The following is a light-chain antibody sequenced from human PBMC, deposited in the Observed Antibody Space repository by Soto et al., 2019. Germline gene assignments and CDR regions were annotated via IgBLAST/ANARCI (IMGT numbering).Light chain of an antibody. J-gene: IGKJ4*01. CDR3: QQRSNWPLT. V-gene: IGKV3-11*01. Sequence: IVLTQSPATLSLYPGERATLSCRAIQSFSSYLAWYQQKPGQAPRLLIYDASNRATGIPARFSGSGSGTDFPLTVSSLDPEDFAVYYCQQRSNWPLTFGGGTQVEIK. CDR1: QSFSSY. CDR2: DAS.